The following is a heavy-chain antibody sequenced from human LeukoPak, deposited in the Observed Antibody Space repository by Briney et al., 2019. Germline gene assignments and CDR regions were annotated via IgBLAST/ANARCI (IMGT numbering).Heavy chain of an antibody. CDR3: AKPSYSSGWKRWDY. CDR1: GFTFSSYA. CDR2: ISGSGGST. V-gene: IGHV3-23*01. Sequence: GGSLRLSCAASGFTFSSYAMSWVRQAPGKGLEWVSAISGSGGSTYYADSVKGRFTISRDNSKNTLYLQMNSLRAEDTAVYYCAKPSYSSGWKRWDYWGQGTLVTVSS. D-gene: IGHD6-19*01. J-gene: IGHJ4*02.